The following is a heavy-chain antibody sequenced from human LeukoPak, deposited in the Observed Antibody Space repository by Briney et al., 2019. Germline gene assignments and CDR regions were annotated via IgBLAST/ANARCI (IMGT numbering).Heavy chain of an antibody. CDR3: ASANYYYYYYMDV. J-gene: IGHJ6*03. CDR2: IYYSGST. CDR1: GYSIRTSSY. V-gene: IGHV4-59*01. Sequence: PSETLSLTCSVSGYSIRTSSYWGWIRQSPGKGLEWIGYIYYSGSTNYNPSLKSRVTISVDTSKNQFSLKLSSVTAADTAVYYCASANYYYYYYMDVWGKGTTVTVSS.